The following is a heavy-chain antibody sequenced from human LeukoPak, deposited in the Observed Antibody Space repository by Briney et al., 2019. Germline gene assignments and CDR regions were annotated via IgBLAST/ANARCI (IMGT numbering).Heavy chain of an antibody. Sequence: PGGSLRLSCAASGFTFSDYYMSWIRQAPGKGLEWVSYISSSGSTIYYADSVKGRFTISRDNAKNSLYLQMNSLRAEDTAVYYCARVSKSAVTSHLDYWGQGTLVTVSS. J-gene: IGHJ4*02. D-gene: IGHD4-17*01. CDR3: ARVSKSAVTSHLDY. CDR2: ISSSGSTI. V-gene: IGHV3-11*01. CDR1: GFTFSDYY.